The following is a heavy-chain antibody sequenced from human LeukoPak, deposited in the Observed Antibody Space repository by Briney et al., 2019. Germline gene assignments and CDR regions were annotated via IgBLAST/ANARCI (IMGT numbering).Heavy chain of an antibody. V-gene: IGHV4-30-2*01. CDR1: GASISSGDYY. Sequence: PSQTLSLTCTVSGASISSGDYYWSWIRQPPGKGLEWIGYISHSGSTYYNPSLKRRVTISVDRSKNQFSLKLSSVTAADTAVYYCARGSITIFGVVPERHAFDIWGQGTMVTVSS. CDR3: ARGSITIFGVVPERHAFDI. CDR2: ISHSGST. J-gene: IGHJ3*02. D-gene: IGHD3-3*01.